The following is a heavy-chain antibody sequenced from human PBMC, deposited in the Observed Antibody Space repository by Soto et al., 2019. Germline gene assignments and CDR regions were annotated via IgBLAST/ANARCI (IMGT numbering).Heavy chain of an antibody. CDR1: GGSIISYY. CDR2: IYYAGST. CDR3: ARQIVATETFDY. D-gene: IGHD5-12*01. Sequence: SETLSLTCTVSGGSIISYYWSWIRQPPGRGLEWIGFIYYAGSTKYNPSLNSRVTISVDTSKNQFSLTVTSVTAADTAVYYCARQIVATETFDYRGQGTLVTVSS. J-gene: IGHJ4*02. V-gene: IGHV4-59*08.